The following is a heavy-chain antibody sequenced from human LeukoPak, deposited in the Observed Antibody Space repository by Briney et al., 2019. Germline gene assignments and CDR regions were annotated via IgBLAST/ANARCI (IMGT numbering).Heavy chain of an antibody. Sequence: GGSLRLSCAASGFTFSSYWMSWVRQAPGKGLEWVANIKQDGSEKYYVDSVKGRFTISRDNAKNSLYLQMNSLRAEDTAAYYCARDPPSYYYDSSGYFDYWGQGTLVTVSS. D-gene: IGHD3-22*01. V-gene: IGHV3-7*01. CDR1: GFTFSSYW. CDR3: ARDPPSYYYDSSGYFDY. J-gene: IGHJ4*02. CDR2: IKQDGSEK.